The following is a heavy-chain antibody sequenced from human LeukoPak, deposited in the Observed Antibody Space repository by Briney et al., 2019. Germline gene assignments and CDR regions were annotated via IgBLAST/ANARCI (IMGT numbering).Heavy chain of an antibody. CDR2: IYHSGST. CDR1: GYSISSGYY. D-gene: IGHD6-13*01. V-gene: IGHV4-38-2*01. J-gene: IGHJ4*02. CDR3: ARQGIYIAAAGLADY. Sequence: KPSETLSLTCAVSGYSISSGYYWGWIRQPPGKGLEWIGSIYHSGSTYYNPSLKSRVTISVDTSKNQFSLKLSSVTAADTAVYYCARQGIYIAAAGLADYWGQGTLVTVSS.